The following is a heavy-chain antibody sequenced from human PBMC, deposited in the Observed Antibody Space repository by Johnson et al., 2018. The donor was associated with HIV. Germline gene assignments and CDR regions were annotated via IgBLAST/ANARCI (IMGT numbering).Heavy chain of an antibody. CDR1: GFTFSSYA. CDR2: ISYDGSNK. V-gene: IGHV3-30*04. J-gene: IGHJ3*02. D-gene: IGHD3-9*01. CDR3: ARDGRDLVTRGSFDI. Sequence: QVQLVESGGGVVQPGRSLRLSCAASGFTFSSYAMHWVRQAPGKGLEWVAVISYDGSNKYYADSVKGRFTISRDNSKNSLYLQMTRLRAEDTALYYCARDGRDLVTRGSFDIWGQGTMVTVSS.